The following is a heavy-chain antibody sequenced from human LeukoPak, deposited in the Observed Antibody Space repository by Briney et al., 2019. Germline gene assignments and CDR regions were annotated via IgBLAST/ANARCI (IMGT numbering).Heavy chain of an antibody. Sequence: GGSLRLSCAASGFTFSSHRMHWVRQAPGKGLVWVSHINNDGSSTNYADSVKGRFTISRDNAKNTLYLQMNSLRAEDTAVYYCAPALTVMTFWGQGILVTVSS. CDR2: INNDGSST. CDR3: APALTVMTF. D-gene: IGHD2-21*02. J-gene: IGHJ4*02. V-gene: IGHV3-74*01. CDR1: GFTFSSHR.